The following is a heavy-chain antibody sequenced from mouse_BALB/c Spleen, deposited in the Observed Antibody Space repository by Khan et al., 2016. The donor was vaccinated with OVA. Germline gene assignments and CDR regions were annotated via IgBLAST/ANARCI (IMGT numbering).Heavy chain of an antibody. D-gene: IGHD2-14*01. J-gene: IGHJ3*01. V-gene: IGHV1-26*01. Sequence: VQLKQSGPDLVKPGASVKISCKASGYSFTLYYMSWVKQSHGKSLEWIGRVNPNTGGTDHNQEFKGKAILTVDKSSNTAYMELRSLPSEDSAVYYCARGYDFFAHWGQGTLVTVSA. CDR1: GYSFTLYY. CDR2: VNPNTGGT. CDR3: ARGYDFFAH.